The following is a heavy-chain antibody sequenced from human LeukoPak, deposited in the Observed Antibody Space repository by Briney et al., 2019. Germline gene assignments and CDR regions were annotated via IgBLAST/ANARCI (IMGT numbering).Heavy chain of an antibody. Sequence: SETLSLTCTVSGGSISSSNYNWGWIRQPPGKGLEWIGYIYYSGSTNYNPSLKSRVTISVDTSKNQFSLKLSSVTAADTAVYYCARAFGAPRDGYNVFDYWGQGTLVTVSS. J-gene: IGHJ4*02. CDR1: GGSISSSNYN. V-gene: IGHV4-61*05. CDR3: ARAFGAPRDGYNVFDY. CDR2: IYYSGST. D-gene: IGHD5-24*01.